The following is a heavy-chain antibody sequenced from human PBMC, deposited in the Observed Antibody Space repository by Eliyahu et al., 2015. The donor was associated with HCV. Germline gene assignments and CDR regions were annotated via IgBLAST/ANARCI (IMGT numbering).Heavy chain of an antibody. V-gene: IGHV3-21*01. D-gene: IGHD5-12*01. Sequence: EVQLVESGGGLVKPGGSLRLSCAASGFTFSSYTINWVRQAPGKGLEWVSSISSTGSFIYYADSVKGRFTISRDNAKNSLYLQMNSLRADDTAVFYCARLPSGYPSYFDYWGQGTLVTVSS. CDR2: ISSTGSFI. CDR3: ARLPSGYPSYFDY. J-gene: IGHJ4*02. CDR1: GFTFSSYT.